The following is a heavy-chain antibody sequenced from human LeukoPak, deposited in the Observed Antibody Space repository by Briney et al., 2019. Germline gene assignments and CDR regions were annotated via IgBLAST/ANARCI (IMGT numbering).Heavy chain of an antibody. CDR3: ARIGYSSSSLDY. J-gene: IGHJ4*02. CDR1: GFICSNYW. CDR2: IKQDGTVK. Sequence: PGGSLRLSCGASGFICSNYWMSWVRQAPGKGLEWVANIKQDGTVKYYVDSVKGRFTISRDNAKNSLYLQMNSLRVEDTAVYYCARIGYSSSSLDYWGQGTLVTVSS. D-gene: IGHD6-6*01. V-gene: IGHV3-7*01.